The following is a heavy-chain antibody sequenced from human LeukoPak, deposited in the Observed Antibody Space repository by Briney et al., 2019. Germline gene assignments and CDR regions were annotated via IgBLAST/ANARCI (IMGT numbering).Heavy chain of an antibody. V-gene: IGHV3-30*04. CDR1: GFTFSSYA. CDR3: ASLRSSSWYDHFDY. J-gene: IGHJ4*02. CDR2: ISYDGSNK. Sequence: GGSLRLSCAASGFTFSSYAMHWVRKAPGKGLEWVALISYDGSNKYYADSVKGRFTISRDNSKNTLYLQMNSLRAEDTAVYYCASLRSSSWYDHFDYWGQGTLVTVSS. D-gene: IGHD6-13*01.